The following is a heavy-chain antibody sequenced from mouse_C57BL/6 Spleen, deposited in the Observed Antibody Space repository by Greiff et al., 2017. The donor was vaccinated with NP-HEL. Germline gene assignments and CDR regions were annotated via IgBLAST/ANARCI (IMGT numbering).Heavy chain of an antibody. CDR3: TKGDYGSSPFDY. D-gene: IGHD1-1*01. V-gene: IGHV1-15*01. CDR1: GYTFTDYE. CDR2: IDPETGGT. J-gene: IGHJ2*01. Sequence: VKLQESGAELVRPGASVTLSCKASGYTFTDYEMHWVKQTPVHGLEWIGAIDPETGGTAYNQKFKGKAILTADKYSRTAYMELRRLTSEDSAVYYCTKGDYGSSPFDYWGQGTTLTVSS.